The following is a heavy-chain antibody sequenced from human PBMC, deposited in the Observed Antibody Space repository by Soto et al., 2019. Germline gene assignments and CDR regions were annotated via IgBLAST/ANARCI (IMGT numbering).Heavy chain of an antibody. Sequence: QVQLVESGGGVVQPGRSLRLSCGASGFTFSSYGMHWVRQAPGKGLEWVAVISYDGSNKYYADSVKGRFTISRDNSKNTLYLQMNSLRAEDTAVYYCAKSFSGYCGGDCHGMDVWGQGTTVTVSS. CDR3: AKSFSGYCGGDCHGMDV. CDR1: GFTFSSYG. CDR2: ISYDGSNK. V-gene: IGHV3-30*18. J-gene: IGHJ6*02. D-gene: IGHD2-21*02.